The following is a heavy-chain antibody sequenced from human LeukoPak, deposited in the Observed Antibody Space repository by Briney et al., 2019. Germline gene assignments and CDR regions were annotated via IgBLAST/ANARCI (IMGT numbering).Heavy chain of an antibody. CDR2: IYTSGST. Sequence: KPSETLSLTCTVSGGSISSYYWSWIRQPARKGLEWIGRIYTSGSTNYNPSLKSRVTMSVDTSKNQFSLKLSSVTAADTAVYYCARETVVAAIVTYYYYYYMDVWGKGTTVTVSS. CDR1: GGSISSYY. CDR3: ARETVVAAIVTYYYYYYMDV. V-gene: IGHV4-4*07. J-gene: IGHJ6*03. D-gene: IGHD2-15*01.